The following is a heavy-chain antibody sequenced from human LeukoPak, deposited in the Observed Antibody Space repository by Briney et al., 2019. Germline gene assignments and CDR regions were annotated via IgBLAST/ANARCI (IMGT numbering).Heavy chain of an antibody. CDR1: GGSISSYY. Sequence: SETLSLTCTVSGGSISSYYWSWIRQPPGKGLEWIGYIYYSGSTNYNPSLKSRVTISVDTSKNQFSLKLSSVTAADTAVYYCARGFGGSYPDAFDIWGQGTMVTVSS. V-gene: IGHV4-59*01. CDR2: IYYSGST. D-gene: IGHD1-26*01. J-gene: IGHJ3*02. CDR3: ARGFGGSYPDAFDI.